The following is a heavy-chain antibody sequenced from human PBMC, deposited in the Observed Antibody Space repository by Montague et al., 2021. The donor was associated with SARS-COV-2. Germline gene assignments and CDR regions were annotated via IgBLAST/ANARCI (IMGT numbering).Heavy chain of an antibody. CDR2: ISGDGGKT. CDR1: GFTLDDYV. V-gene: IGHV3-43*02. D-gene: IGHD3-22*01. J-gene: IGHJ6*01. CDR3: AKGTYFYDSSGYYPESHYSYFDGMAV. Sequence: SLRLSCAASGFTLDDYVMYWVRQPPGKGLEWVSLISGDGGKTYYADSVKGRFTTSRDNGKNSLYLQMNSLGTEDTALYHCAKGTYFYDSSGYYPESHYSYFDGMAVGGQGTTVPVSS.